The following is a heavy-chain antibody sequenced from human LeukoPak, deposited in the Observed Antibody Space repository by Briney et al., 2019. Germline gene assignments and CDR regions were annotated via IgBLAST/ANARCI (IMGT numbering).Heavy chain of an antibody. CDR3: ARHVSYYDSSGYWPSLGPSFDY. CDR2: INHSGST. D-gene: IGHD3-22*01. J-gene: IGHJ4*02. CDR1: GGSFSGYY. Sequence: PSETLSLTCAVYGGSFSGYYWSWIRQPPGKGLEWIGEINHSGSTNYNPSLKSRVTISVDTSKNQFSLKLSSVTAADTAVYYCARHVSYYDSSGYWPSLGPSFDYWGQGTLVTVFS. V-gene: IGHV4-34*01.